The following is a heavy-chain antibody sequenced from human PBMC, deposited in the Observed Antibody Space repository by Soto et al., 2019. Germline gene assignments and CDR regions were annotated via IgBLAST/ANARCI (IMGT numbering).Heavy chain of an antibody. CDR1: GGSISSGGYY. CDR3: ARADCSGGSCYSIARWFDP. CDR2: IYYRGST. Sequence: QVQLQESGPGLVKPSQTLSLTCTVSGGSISSGGYYWSWIRQHPGKGPEWIGNIYYRGSTYYNPSLKSRVTISVDTSQNQFALKLSSVTAADTDVYYCARADCSGGSCYSIARWFDPWGQGTLVTVSS. V-gene: IGHV4-31*03. J-gene: IGHJ5*02. D-gene: IGHD2-15*01.